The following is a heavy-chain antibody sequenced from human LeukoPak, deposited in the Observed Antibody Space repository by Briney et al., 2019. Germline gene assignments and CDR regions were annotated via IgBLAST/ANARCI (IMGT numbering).Heavy chain of an antibody. D-gene: IGHD3-9*01. CDR2: ISAYNGNT. V-gene: IGHV1-18*01. CDR1: GYTFTSYG. J-gene: IGHJ4*02. Sequence: GASVKVSCKASGYTFTSYGISWVRQAPGQGLEWMGWISAYNGNTNYAQKLQGRVTMTTDTSTSTAYMELRSLRSDDTAVYYCARARFPYYDISTAHQEDYWGQGTLVTVSS. CDR3: ARARFPYYDISTAHQEDY.